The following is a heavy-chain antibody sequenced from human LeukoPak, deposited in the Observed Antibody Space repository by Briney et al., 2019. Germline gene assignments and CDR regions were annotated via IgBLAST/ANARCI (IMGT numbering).Heavy chain of an antibody. V-gene: IGHV1-18*01. CDR1: GYTLRSYG. CDR2: ISAYNGNT. CDR3: ARGPIIDIVIVPAADDYYYMDV. J-gene: IGHJ6*03. D-gene: IGHD2-2*01. Sequence: ASVKVSCKASGYTLRSYGITWVRQAPGQGLEWMGWISAYNGNTKYPQKLQGRVTMTTDTSTSTAYMELRSLRSDDTAVYYCARGPIIDIVIVPAADDYYYMDVWGKGTTVTVSS.